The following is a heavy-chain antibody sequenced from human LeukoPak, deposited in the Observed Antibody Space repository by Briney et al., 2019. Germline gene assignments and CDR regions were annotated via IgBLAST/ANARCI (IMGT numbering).Heavy chain of an antibody. Sequence: GASVKVSCKVSGYTLTELSMHWVRQAPGKGLEWMGGFDPEDGETIYAQKFQGRVTMTRNTSISTAYMELSSLRSEDTAVYYCARGSITMVRGVIVYWGQGTLVTVSS. V-gene: IGHV1-24*01. CDR3: ARGSITMVRGVIVY. CDR1: GYTLTELS. CDR2: FDPEDGET. D-gene: IGHD3-10*01. J-gene: IGHJ4*02.